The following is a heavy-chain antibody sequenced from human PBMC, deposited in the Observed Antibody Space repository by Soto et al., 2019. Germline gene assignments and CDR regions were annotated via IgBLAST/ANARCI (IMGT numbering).Heavy chain of an antibody. V-gene: IGHV3-23*01. CDR1: GFTFSSYA. Sequence: PGGSLRLSCAASGFTFSSYAMSWVRQAPGKGLEWVSAISGSGGSTYYADSVKGRFTISRDNSKNTLYLQMNSLRAEDTAVYYCAMGEVLLWFGFNYWGQGTLVTVSS. CDR2: ISGSGGST. CDR3: AMGEVLLWFGFNY. D-gene: IGHD3-10*01. J-gene: IGHJ4*02.